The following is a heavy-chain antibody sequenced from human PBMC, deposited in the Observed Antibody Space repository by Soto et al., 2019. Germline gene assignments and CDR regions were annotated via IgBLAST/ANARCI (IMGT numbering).Heavy chain of an antibody. CDR2: IDPSDSET. D-gene: IGHD4-4*01. J-gene: IGHJ3*02. CDR3: ARPYNNGAFDI. Sequence: EVQLVQSGAEMKSPGESLTISCQTSGYRFPTYWINWVRQTPGKGLEWMGKIDPSDSETNYSPSFEGHVTISADTSSSTVFLQWSSLRASDTAIYFCARPYNNGAFDIWGQGTVVSVSS. V-gene: IGHV5-10-1*03. CDR1: GYRFPTYW.